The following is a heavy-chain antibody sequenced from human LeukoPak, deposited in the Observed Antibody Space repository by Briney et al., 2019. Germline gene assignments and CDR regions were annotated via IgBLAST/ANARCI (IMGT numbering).Heavy chain of an antibody. J-gene: IGHJ4*02. Sequence: SETLSLTCTVSGGSISSSSYYWGWIRQPPGKGLEWIGSIYYSGSTNYNPSLKSRVTISVDTSKNQFSLKLSSVTAADTAVYYCSGPYGSGSYSPASYWGQGTLVTVSS. CDR3: SGPYGSGSYSPASY. CDR2: IYYSGST. V-gene: IGHV4-39*01. CDR1: GGSISSSSYY. D-gene: IGHD3-10*01.